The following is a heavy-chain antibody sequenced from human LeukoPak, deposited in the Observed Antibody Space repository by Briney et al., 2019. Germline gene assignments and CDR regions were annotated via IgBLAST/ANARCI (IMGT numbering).Heavy chain of an antibody. CDR1: GGSVSSSTYY. D-gene: IGHD3-3*01. CDR3: ARDRVVTSCFDY. J-gene: IGHJ4*02. Sequence: SETLSLTCTVSGGSVSSSTYYWGWIRQPPGKGLEWIGSIYYSGSTYYKPSLKSRVTISVDTSKNQFSLKLISVTAADTAFYYCARDRVVTSCFDYWGLGILVTVSS. CDR2: IYYSGST. V-gene: IGHV4-39*07.